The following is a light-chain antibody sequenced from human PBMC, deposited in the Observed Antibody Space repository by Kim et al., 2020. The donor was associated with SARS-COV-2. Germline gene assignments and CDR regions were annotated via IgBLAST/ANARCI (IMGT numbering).Light chain of an antibody. CDR3: QVWDSRGAQYV. CDR2: FDN. Sequence: APGKTAMNTCAGNNIGSKSVHWYQQKPGQAPVLFIYFDNVRPSGIPERFSGSNYGTTATLTISRVEAGDEADYYCQVWDSRGAQYVFGSGTKVTVL. J-gene: IGLJ1*01. V-gene: IGLV3-21*04. CDR1: NIGSKS.